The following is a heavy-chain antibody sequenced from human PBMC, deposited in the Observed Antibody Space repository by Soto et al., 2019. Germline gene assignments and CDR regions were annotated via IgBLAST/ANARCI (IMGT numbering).Heavy chain of an antibody. CDR3: ARKIAAAGEFDY. CDR2: IYYSGST. Sequence: SETLSLTCTVSGGSISSSSYYWGWIRQPPGKGMERIGSIYYSGSTYYNTSLKSQDTISVDTSKNQFSLKLSSVTAADTAVYYCARKIAAAGEFDYWGQGTLVTVSS. D-gene: IGHD6-13*01. CDR1: GGSISSSSYY. V-gene: IGHV4-39*07. J-gene: IGHJ4*02.